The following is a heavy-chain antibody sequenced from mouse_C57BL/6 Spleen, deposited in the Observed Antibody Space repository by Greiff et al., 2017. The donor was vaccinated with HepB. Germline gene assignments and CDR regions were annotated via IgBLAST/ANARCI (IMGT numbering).Heavy chain of an antibody. CDR3: ARTGYDWYFDV. Sequence: EVQLQQSGPELVKPGDSVKISCKASGYSFTGYFMNWVMQSHGKSLEWIGLINPYNGDTFYNQKFKGKATLTVDKSSSTAHMELRSLTSEDSAVYYCARTGYDWYFDVWGTGTTVTVSS. V-gene: IGHV1-20*01. J-gene: IGHJ1*03. D-gene: IGHD2-2*01. CDR1: GYSFTGYF. CDR2: INPYNGDT.